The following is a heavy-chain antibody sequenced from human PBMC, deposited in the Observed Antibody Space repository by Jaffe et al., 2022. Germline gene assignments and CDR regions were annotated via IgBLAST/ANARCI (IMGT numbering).Heavy chain of an antibody. CDR2: IYYSGST. D-gene: IGHD2-15*01. J-gene: IGHJ4*02. V-gene: IGHV4-59*01. CDR3: ARVFGERKYCSGGSCYPLVDY. Sequence: QVQLQESGPGLVKPSETLSLTCTVSGGSISSYYWSWIRQPPGKGLEWIGYIYYSGSTNYNPSLKSRVTISVDTSKNQFSLKLSSVTAADTAVYYCARVFGERKYCSGGSCYPLVDYWGQGTLVTVSS. CDR1: GGSISSYY.